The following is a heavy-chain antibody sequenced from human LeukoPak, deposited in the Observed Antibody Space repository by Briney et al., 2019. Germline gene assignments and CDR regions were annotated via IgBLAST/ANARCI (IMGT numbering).Heavy chain of an antibody. Sequence: PGGSLRLSCAASGFTFSNYWMSWVRQAPGKGLEWVANIKQDGSEKYYVDSVKGRFTISRDNAKNSLYLRMNSLRAEDTAVYYCAKGKWTFDIWGQGTMVTVSS. D-gene: IGHD2-8*01. CDR2: IKQDGSEK. CDR3: AKGKWTFDI. J-gene: IGHJ3*02. V-gene: IGHV3-7*01. CDR1: GFTFSNYW.